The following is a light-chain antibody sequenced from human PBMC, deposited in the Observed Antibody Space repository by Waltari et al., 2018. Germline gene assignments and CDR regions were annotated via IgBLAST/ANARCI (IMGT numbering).Light chain of an antibody. J-gene: IGLJ2*01. CDR1: FSNIESNT. CDR2: SDN. Sequence: QSVLTQPPSASGTPGQRVAISCSGSFSNIESNTVTWYQQLPGTAPKLLIYSDNQLPSGVPDRFSGSNSGTSASLAISGLQAEDEADYYCAAWDDSLNGIVFGGGTKLTVL. V-gene: IGLV1-44*01. CDR3: AAWDDSLNGIV.